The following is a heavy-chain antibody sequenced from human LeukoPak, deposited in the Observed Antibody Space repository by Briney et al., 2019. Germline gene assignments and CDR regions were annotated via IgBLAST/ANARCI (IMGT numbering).Heavy chain of an antibody. Sequence: GGSLRLSCAASGFTFSSYAMHWVRQAPGKGLEWEAVISYDGSNKYYADSVKGRFTISRDNSKNTLYLQMNSLRAEDTAVYYCARDVGIVVVPAAIRYYYGMDVWGQGTTVTVSS. J-gene: IGHJ6*02. D-gene: IGHD2-2*01. CDR3: ARDVGIVVVPAAIRYYYGMDV. CDR2: ISYDGSNK. CDR1: GFTFSSYA. V-gene: IGHV3-30-3*01.